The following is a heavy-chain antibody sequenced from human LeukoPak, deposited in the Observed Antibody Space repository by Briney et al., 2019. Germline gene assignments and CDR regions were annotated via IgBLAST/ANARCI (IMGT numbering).Heavy chain of an antibody. CDR3: AKWELRLKAFDI. Sequence: SQTLSLTCTVSGGSISSGDYYWSWIRQPPGKGLEWIGYIYYSGSTYYNPSLKSRVTISVDTSKNQFSLKLSSVTAADTAVYYCAKWELRLKAFDIWGQGTMVTVSS. CDR2: IYYSGST. J-gene: IGHJ3*02. D-gene: IGHD1-26*01. CDR1: GGSISSGDYY. V-gene: IGHV4-30-4*08.